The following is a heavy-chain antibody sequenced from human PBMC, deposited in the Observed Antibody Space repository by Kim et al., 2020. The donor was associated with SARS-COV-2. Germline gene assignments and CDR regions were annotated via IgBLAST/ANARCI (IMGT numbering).Heavy chain of an antibody. V-gene: IGHV3-48*02. Sequence: YGGTVKGRFIISRDDAKSTLYLQMNSLRDEDTAVYFCVRDVYWAFDRWGQGTLVTVSS. J-gene: IGHJ4*02. CDR3: VRDVYWAFDR. D-gene: IGHD1-26*01.